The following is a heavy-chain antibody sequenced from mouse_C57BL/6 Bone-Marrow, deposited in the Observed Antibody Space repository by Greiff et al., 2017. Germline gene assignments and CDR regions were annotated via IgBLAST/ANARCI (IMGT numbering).Heavy chain of an antibody. Sequence: QVQLQQSGSELRSPGSSVKLSCKDFDSEVFPIAYMSWVRQKPGHGFEWIDGILPSIGRTISGEKFEDKATLDADTLSNTAYLELNSLTSEDSAIYYCARRGGSYDGYPYAMDYWGQGTSVTVSS. J-gene: IGHJ4*01. CDR2: ILPSIGRT. D-gene: IGHD2-3*01. V-gene: IGHV15-2*01. CDR3: ARRGGSYDGYPYAMDY. CDR1: DSEVFPIAY.